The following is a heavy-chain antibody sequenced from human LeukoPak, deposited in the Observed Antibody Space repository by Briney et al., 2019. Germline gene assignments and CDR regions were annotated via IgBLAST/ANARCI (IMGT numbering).Heavy chain of an antibody. D-gene: IGHD3-10*01. CDR1: GFTFSIYA. CDR3: ARDDQSVTMGRGQVYYYYYGMDV. J-gene: IGHJ6*02. Sequence: SGGSLRLSCAASGFTFSIYAMTWVRQTPGTGLEWVAVMSYDENTKYYADSVKGRFTISRDNSKNTLFLQMNSLRPEDTAVYSCARDDQSVTMGRGQVYYYYYGMDVWGQGTTVTVSS. CDR2: MSYDENTK. V-gene: IGHV3-30-3*01.